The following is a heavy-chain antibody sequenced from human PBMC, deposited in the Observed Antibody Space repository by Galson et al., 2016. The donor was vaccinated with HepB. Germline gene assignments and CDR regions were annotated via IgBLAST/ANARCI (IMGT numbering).Heavy chain of an antibody. V-gene: IGHV2-26*01. J-gene: IGHJ4*02. CDR2: IFSNDEK. Sequence: PALVKPTQTLTLTCTVSGFSVSNGRMGVSWIRQPPGKALEWLAHIFSNDEKSYSTSLKSRLTFSKDTSKSQVVLIMTNMDPVDTATSYGARIREYKWNDVIDYWGQGTLVTVSS. CDR1: GFSVSNGRMG. CDR3: ARIREYKWNDVIDY. D-gene: IGHD1-20*01.